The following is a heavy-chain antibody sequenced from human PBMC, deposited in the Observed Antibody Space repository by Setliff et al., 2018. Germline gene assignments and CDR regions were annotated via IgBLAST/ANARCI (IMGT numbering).Heavy chain of an antibody. CDR1: GGSISSMSYY. Sequence: PSETLSLTCTVSGGSISSMSYYWGWIRQSAEKGLEWIGRVHASGSPNYNPSFKGRVTISLDTSTNQFSLNLNSVTAADTAVYYCAKERYFDWFFEEWGQGTLVTVSS. CDR3: AKERYFDWFFEE. V-gene: IGHV4-61*02. J-gene: IGHJ4*02. CDR2: VHASGSP. D-gene: IGHD3-9*01.